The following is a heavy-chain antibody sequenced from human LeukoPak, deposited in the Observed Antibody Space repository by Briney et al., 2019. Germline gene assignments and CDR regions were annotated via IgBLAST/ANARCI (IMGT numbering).Heavy chain of an antibody. CDR3: AWRSSSWKNFFDP. J-gene: IGHJ5*02. D-gene: IGHD6-13*01. CDR1: DGSIDINS. CDR2: IYYSGTT. V-gene: IGHV4-59*01. Sequence: NSSETLSLTCTVSDGSIDINSWTWIRQPPGKGLEWIGYIYYSGTTNYNPSLKSRVTMSVFMSKNQFSLKLCSLPAADPVVYYCAWRSSSWKNFFDPWRQGTLVTVSS.